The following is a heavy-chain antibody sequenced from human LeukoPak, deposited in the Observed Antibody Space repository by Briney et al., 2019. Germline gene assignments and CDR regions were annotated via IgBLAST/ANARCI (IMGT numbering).Heavy chain of an antibody. V-gene: IGHV3-23*01. J-gene: IGHJ4*02. CDR2: ISGSGGST. CDR1: GFTFSSYA. Sequence: PGGSLRLSCAASGFTFSSYAMSWVRQAPGKGLEWVPAISGSGGSTYYADSVKGRFTISRDNSKNTLYLQMNSLRAEDTAVYYCAKVADSSTIQVPYYFDYWGQGTLVTVSS. CDR3: AKVADSSTIQVPYYFDY. D-gene: IGHD2-2*01.